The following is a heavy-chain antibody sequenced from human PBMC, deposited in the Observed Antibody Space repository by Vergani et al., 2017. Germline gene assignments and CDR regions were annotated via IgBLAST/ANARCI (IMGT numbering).Heavy chain of an antibody. Sequence: QVQLVQSGAEVKKPGASVKVSCKASGYTFTSYDINWVRQATGQGLEWMGWMNPNSGNTGYAQKFQGRVTMTRNTSISTAYMELSSLRSEDTAVYYCARGCFSPLYDFWSGYFVSDPSYFDYWGQGTLVTVSS. CDR1: GYTFTSYD. D-gene: IGHD3-3*01. CDR3: ARGCFSPLYDFWSGYFVSDPSYFDY. CDR2: MNPNSGNT. V-gene: IGHV1-8*01. J-gene: IGHJ4*02.